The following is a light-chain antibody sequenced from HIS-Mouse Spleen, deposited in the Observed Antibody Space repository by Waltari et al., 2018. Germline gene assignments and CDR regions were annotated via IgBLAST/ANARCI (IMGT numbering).Light chain of an antibody. V-gene: IGLV3-10*01. CDR2: EDS. CDR3: YSTDSSGNHRV. CDR1: ALPKQY. J-gene: IGLJ2*01. Sequence: SYELTQPPSVSVSPGQTARIPCSGDALPKQYAYWYQQKSGQAPVLVSYEDSKRPSGIPERFSGSSSGTMATLTISGAQVEDEADYYCYSTDSSGNHRVFGGGTKLTVL.